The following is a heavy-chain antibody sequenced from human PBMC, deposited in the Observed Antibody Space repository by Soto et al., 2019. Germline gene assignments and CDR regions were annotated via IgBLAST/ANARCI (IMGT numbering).Heavy chain of an antibody. D-gene: IGHD6-13*01. Sequence: QVQLQESGPGLVKPSETLSLTCTVSGGSISSYYWSWIRQPPGKGLEWIGYIYYSGSTNYNPSLKSRVTISVDTSKNQFSLKLSSVTAADTAVYYCARVDSSSWPVIDYWGQGTLVTVSS. CDR2: IYYSGST. CDR3: ARVDSSSWPVIDY. J-gene: IGHJ4*02. CDR1: GGSISSYY. V-gene: IGHV4-59*01.